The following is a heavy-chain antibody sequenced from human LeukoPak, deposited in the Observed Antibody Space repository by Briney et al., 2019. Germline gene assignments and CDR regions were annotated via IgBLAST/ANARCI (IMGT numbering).Heavy chain of an antibody. Sequence: GGSLRLSCAASGFTFSSYGMHWVRQAPGKGLEWVAVIWYDGSNKYYADSVKGRFTISRDNSKNTLYQQMNSLRAEDTAVYYCAREGGRYSYGYDPLDYWGQGTLVTVSS. D-gene: IGHD5-18*01. CDR2: IWYDGSNK. CDR3: AREGGRYSYGYDPLDY. CDR1: GFTFSSYG. V-gene: IGHV3-33*01. J-gene: IGHJ4*02.